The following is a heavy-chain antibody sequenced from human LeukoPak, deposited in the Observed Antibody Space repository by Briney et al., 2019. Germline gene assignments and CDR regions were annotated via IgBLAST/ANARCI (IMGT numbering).Heavy chain of an antibody. CDR3: GRGGGGSGSDPYYYYYYMDV. CDR2: IRYDGSNN. Sequence: GGSLRLSCAASGFTFSSYAIHWVRQAPGKGLEWVAFIRYDGSNNYYADSVKGRFTISRDTSQNTLYLQMNSMRAEDTAVYYCGRGGGGSGSDPYYYYYYMDVWGKGTTVTISS. D-gene: IGHD3-10*01. CDR1: GFTFSSYA. J-gene: IGHJ6*03. V-gene: IGHV3-30*02.